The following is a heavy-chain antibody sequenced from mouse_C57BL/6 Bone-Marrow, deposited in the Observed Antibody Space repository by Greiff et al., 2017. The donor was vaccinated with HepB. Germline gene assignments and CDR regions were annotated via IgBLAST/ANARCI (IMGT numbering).Heavy chain of an antibody. Sequence: VKLVESGGDLVKPGGSLKLSCAASGFTFSSYGMSWVRQTPDKRLEWVATISSGGSYTYYPDSVKGRFTISRDNAKNTLYLQMSSLKSEDTAMYYCARHRLTGDFDYWGQGTTLTVSS. D-gene: IGHD4-1*01. J-gene: IGHJ2*01. V-gene: IGHV5-6*02. CDR3: ARHRLTGDFDY. CDR1: GFTFSSYG. CDR2: ISSGGSYT.